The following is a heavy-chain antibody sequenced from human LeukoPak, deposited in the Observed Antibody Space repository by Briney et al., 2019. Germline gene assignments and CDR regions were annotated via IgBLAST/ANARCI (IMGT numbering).Heavy chain of an antibody. CDR2: INWNSGGI. V-gene: IGHV3-9*01. Sequence: SGRSLRLSCEASGFSFGDYAMHWVRLAPGKGLEWVSTINWNSGGIGYADSVKGRFTVSRDNAKNSLYLHLNSLRPEDTAVYYCVRDVLPVSRSGFDQWGQGTLVTVSS. CDR3: VRDVLPVSRSGFDQ. D-gene: IGHD3-3*01. J-gene: IGHJ4*02. CDR1: GFSFGDYA.